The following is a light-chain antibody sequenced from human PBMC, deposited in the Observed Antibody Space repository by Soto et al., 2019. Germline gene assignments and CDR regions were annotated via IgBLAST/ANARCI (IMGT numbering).Light chain of an antibody. J-gene: IGLJ7*01. Sequence: QAVVTQEPSLTVSPGGTVTLTCDSSTGAVTASHYPFWFQQKPGQAPRTLIFDTSDKSSWTPARFSVSLLGGKAALTLSGAQPEDEAEYYCLLSYSDLRVFGGGTQLTVL. CDR3: LLSYSDLRV. V-gene: IGLV7-46*01. CDR1: TGAVTASHY. CDR2: DTS.